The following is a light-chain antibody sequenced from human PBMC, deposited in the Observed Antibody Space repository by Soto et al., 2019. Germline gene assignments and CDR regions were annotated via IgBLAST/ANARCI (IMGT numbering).Light chain of an antibody. CDR1: QSISSN. Sequence: EVVLTQSPGTLSLSPGERATLSCRASQSISSNLAWYQQKPGQAPRLLIYDASTRATGIPARFSGSGSGTEFTLTISSLQSEDFAVYYCQQYYDWPITFGQGTRLEIK. J-gene: IGKJ5*01. CDR3: QQYYDWPIT. CDR2: DAS. V-gene: IGKV3-15*01.